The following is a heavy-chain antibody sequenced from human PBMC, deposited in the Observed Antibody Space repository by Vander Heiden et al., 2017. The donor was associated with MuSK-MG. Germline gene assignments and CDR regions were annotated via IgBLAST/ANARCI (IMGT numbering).Heavy chain of an antibody. CDR2: IIPIFATA. V-gene: IGHV1-69*01. CDR3: ATQVQLDRPFDY. Sequence: QVQRVQSGSEVKKPGSSVKVSCKASGGTFSSYAISWVRQAPGQGLEWMGGIIPIFATANYAQQFQGRVTITADESTSTVYMEMRSMRSEDTAVYYCATQVQLDRPFDYWGQGTLVTVSS. CDR1: GGTFSSYA. D-gene: IGHD1-1*01. J-gene: IGHJ4*02.